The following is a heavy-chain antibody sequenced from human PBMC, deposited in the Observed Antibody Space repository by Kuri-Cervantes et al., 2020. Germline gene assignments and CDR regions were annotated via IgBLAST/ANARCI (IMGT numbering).Heavy chain of an antibody. CDR1: GFTFDDYG. CDR2: INWNGGST. CDR3: AKDLDYYDSSGYYIDY. V-gene: IGHV3-20*04. Sequence: GESLKISCAASGFTFDDYGMSWVRQAPGKGLEWVSGINWNGGSTGYADSVKGQFTISRDNAKNSLYLQMNSLRAEDTALYYCAKDLDYYDSSGYYIDYWGQGTLVTVSS. D-gene: IGHD3-22*01. J-gene: IGHJ4*02.